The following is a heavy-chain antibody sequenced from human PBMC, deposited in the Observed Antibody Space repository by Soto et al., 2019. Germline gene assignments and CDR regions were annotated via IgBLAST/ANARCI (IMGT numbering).Heavy chain of an antibody. CDR2: IKHDGSVQ. V-gene: IGHV3-7*03. J-gene: IGHJ4*02. CDR1: GFTFSGYW. Sequence: HPGGFLRLSCEASGFTFSGYWMSWVRQAPGKGLGWVADIKHDGSVQYYVDSVKGRFTISRDNAKKLLYLQMNGLRAEDTALYYCARATYSNAWYRFDLWGQGTLVTVSS. D-gene: IGHD4-4*01. CDR3: ARATYSNAWYRFDL.